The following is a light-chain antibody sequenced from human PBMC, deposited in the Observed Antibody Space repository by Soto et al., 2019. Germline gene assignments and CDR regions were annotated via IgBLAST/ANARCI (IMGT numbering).Light chain of an antibody. Sequence: EIVLTQSPATLSLSPGERATLSCRASQSVSSYLAWYQQKPGQAPRLLIYDASNRATGIPARFSGSGSGTDFTLTISSLQPDDSATYYCQQYHSFSFTFGQGTKLEIK. J-gene: IGKJ2*01. V-gene: IGKV3-11*01. CDR3: QQYHSFSFT. CDR1: QSVSSY. CDR2: DAS.